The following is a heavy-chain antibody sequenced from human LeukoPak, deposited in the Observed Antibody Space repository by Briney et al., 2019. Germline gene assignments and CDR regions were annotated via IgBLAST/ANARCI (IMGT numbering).Heavy chain of an antibody. CDR1: GYTFTSCG. CDR3: AREAPDGYAFDI. J-gene: IGHJ3*02. D-gene: IGHD1-14*01. Sequence: EASVKVSCKASGYTFTSCGLSWVRQAPGQGLEWMGWISSYNGNTNYAQKLQGRVTMTTDTSTSTAYMELRSLTSDDTAVYYCAREAPDGYAFDIWGQGTMVTVSS. V-gene: IGHV1-18*01. CDR2: ISSYNGNT.